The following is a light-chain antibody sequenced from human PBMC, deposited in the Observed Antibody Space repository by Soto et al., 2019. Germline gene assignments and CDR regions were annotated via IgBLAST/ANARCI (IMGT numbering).Light chain of an antibody. CDR1: QGISSY. V-gene: IGKV1-9*01. CDR2: AAS. CDR3: QQLNSYPLT. J-gene: IGKJ4*01. Sequence: DIQMTQSPSTLPASVGDTVTITCRASQGISSYLAWYQQKPGKAPKLLIYAASTLQRGVPSRFSGSGSGTDFTLTISSLQPEDFATYYCQQLNSYPLTFGGGTKVDSK.